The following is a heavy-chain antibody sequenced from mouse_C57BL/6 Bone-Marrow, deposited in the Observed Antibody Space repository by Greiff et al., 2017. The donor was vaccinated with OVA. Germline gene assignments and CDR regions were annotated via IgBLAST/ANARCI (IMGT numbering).Heavy chain of an antibody. CDR3: AREDDY. J-gene: IGHJ2*01. Sequence: VKLQQPGAELVRPGTSVKLSCKASGYTFTSYWMHWVKQRPGQGLEWIGVIDPSDSYTNYNQKFKGKATLTVDTSSSTAYMQLSSLTSEDSAVYYCAREDDYWGQGTTLTVSS. CDR1: GYTFTSYW. V-gene: IGHV1-59*01. CDR2: IDPSDSYT.